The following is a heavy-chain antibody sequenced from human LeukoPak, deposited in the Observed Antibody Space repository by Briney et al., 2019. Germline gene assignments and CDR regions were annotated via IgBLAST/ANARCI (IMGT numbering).Heavy chain of an antibody. D-gene: IGHD4-17*01. V-gene: IGHV4-39*07. Sequence: PSGTLSLTCTVSGGSISSSSYYWGWIRQPPGKGLEWIGEINHSGSTNYNPSLKSRVTISVDTSKNQFSLKLSSVTAADTAVYYCARGLRKYYYYYGMDVWGKGTTVTVSS. CDR2: INHSGST. CDR3: ARGLRKYYYYYGMDV. J-gene: IGHJ6*04. CDR1: GGSISSSSYY.